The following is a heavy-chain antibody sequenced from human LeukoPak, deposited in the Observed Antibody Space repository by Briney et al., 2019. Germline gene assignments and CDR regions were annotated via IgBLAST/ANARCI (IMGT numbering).Heavy chain of an antibody. CDR3: ARGRIAALRDYYYYYMDV. Sequence: GASVKVSCKASGGTFSSYAISWVRQAPGQGLEWMGGIIPIFGTANYAQKFQGRVTITADESTSTAYMELSSLRSEDTAVYYCARGRIAALRDYYYYYMDVWGKGTTVTVSS. J-gene: IGHJ6*03. CDR2: IIPIFGTA. V-gene: IGHV1-69*13. D-gene: IGHD6-25*01. CDR1: GGTFSSYA.